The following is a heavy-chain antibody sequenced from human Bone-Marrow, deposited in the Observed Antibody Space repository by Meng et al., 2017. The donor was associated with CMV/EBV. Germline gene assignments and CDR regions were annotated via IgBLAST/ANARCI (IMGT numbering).Heavy chain of an antibody. CDR3: ARDLAAAGTSSGWFDP. Sequence: GSLRLSCTVSGGSISSSSYYWGWIRQPPGKGLEWIGSIYYSGSTYYNPSLKSRVTISVDTSKNQFSLKLSSVTAADTAVYYCARDLAAAGTSSGWFDPWGQGTRVTGYS. CDR2: IYYSGST. D-gene: IGHD6-13*01. CDR1: GGSISSSSYY. V-gene: IGHV4-39*07. J-gene: IGHJ5*02.